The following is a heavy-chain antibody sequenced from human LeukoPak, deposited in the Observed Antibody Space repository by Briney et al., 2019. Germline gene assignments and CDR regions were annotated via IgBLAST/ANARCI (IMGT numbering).Heavy chain of an antibody. D-gene: IGHD3-22*01. J-gene: IGHJ4*02. Sequence: GGSLRLSCAASGFTFSSYGMHWVRQAPGKGLEWVSAISGSGGSTYYADSVKGRFTISRDNSKNTLYLQMNSLRAEDTAVYYCAKPGGDYYDSSGYHELDYWGQGTLVTVSS. CDR1: GFTFSSYG. CDR2: ISGSGGST. V-gene: IGHV3-23*01. CDR3: AKPGGDYYDSSGYHELDY.